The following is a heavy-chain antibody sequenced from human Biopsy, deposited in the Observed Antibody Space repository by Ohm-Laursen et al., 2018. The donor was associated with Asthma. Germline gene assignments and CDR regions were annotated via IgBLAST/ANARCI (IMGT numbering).Heavy chain of an antibody. D-gene: IGHD3-9*01. CDR2: INAGNGNT. V-gene: IGHV1-3*01. CDR3: ARTYYDFLTGQVIDAFAI. CDR1: GYTFINYA. Sequence: ASVKVSCKSSGYTFINYAIHWVRQAPGQRLEWMGWINAGNGNTKYSQKFQGRVTISRDTSASAAYMDLSSLRSEDTAVYYCARTYYDFLTGQVIDAFAIWGQGTMVTVSS. J-gene: IGHJ3*02.